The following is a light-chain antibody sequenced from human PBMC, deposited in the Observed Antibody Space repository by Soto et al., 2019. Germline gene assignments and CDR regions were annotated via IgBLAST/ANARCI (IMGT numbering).Light chain of an antibody. CDR2: YDN. CDR3: AEWADTLNRRV. Sequence: QSVLTQPPSASWTPGQNVTISLSAINSNIGNNTLNWYQQLPGSAPQLLIYYDNLRPSAVPDRISCSNSGTSASLATSGPQSDHEAQYDCAEWADTLNRRVFGTATKVTV. V-gene: IGLV1-44*01. J-gene: IGLJ1*01. CDR1: NSNIGNNT.